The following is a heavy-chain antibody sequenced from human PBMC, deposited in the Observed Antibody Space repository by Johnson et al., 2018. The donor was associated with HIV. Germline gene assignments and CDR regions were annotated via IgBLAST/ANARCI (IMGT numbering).Heavy chain of an antibody. D-gene: IGHD4-17*01. CDR3: AKDQSDYGDSEDDAYDV. Sequence: VQLVESGGGVVQPGRSLRLSCAASGFRFSSHAMIWVRQPPGKGLEWVSGIRGNGDSTFYADSVKGRFTMSRDNSKNTVYLQMNSLRAEDTAVYYCAKDQSDYGDSEDDAYDVWGLGTMVTVSS. V-gene: IGHV3-23*04. CDR1: GFRFSSHA. J-gene: IGHJ3*01. CDR2: IRGNGDST.